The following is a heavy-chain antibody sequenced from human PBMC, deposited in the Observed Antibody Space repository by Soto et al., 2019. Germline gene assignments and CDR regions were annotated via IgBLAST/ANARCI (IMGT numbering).Heavy chain of an antibody. D-gene: IGHD1-26*01. CDR2: ISAYNGNT. CDR1: GYTFTSYG. CDR3: AREEYRSYWYYGMDV. Sequence: RASVKVSCKASGYTFTSYGISWVRQAPGQGLEWMGWISAYNGNTNYAQKLQGRVTMTTDTSTSTAYMELRSPRSDDTAVYYCAREEYRSYWYYGMDVWGQGTTVTVSS. J-gene: IGHJ6*02. V-gene: IGHV1-18*04.